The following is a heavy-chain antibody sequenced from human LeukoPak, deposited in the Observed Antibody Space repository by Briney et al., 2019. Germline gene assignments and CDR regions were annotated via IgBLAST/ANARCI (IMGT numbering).Heavy chain of an antibody. CDR1: GYTFSDSF. J-gene: IGHJ4*02. CDR3: ARDLQWGSGYDLDY. V-gene: IGHV1-2*02. CDR2: INPVSGDT. Sequence: GASVKVSCKASGYTFSDSFMHWVRQAPGQGPEWMGWINPVSGDTNFARRFQGRVTLTRDTSISTAYMELSTLRSDDTAVYYCARDLQWGSGYDLDYWGQGTLVIVSS. D-gene: IGHD5-12*01.